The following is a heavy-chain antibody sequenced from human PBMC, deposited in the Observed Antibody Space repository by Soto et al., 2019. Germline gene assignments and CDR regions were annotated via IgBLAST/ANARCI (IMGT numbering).Heavy chain of an antibody. J-gene: IGHJ5*02. V-gene: IGHV2-5*01. CDR2: IYWNDDK. CDR3: ANNTIEPATNWFDP. CDR1: WFALTTSGVG. Sequence: GXGRTLVKRTQSLTLTCTFSWFALTTSGVGVGWIRQPPGKALEWLALIYWNDDKRYSPSLKGRLTITKDTSKKQVVLAMTNMDPVDTATYYCANNTIEPATNWFDPWAPGALVTVSS. D-gene: IGHD2-2*01.